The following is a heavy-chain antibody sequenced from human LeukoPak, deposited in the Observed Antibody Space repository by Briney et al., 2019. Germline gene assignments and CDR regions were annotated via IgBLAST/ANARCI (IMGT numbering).Heavy chain of an antibody. J-gene: IGHJ5*02. Sequence: SQTLSLTCTVSGGSISSSGYYWGWIRQPPGKGLEWIASIYYSGSTYYNPSLKSRVTISVDTSKNQLSLKLCSLTAADTAVYYCARHEYSGSYYGLSWFDPWGQGTLVTVSS. CDR2: IYYSGST. CDR1: GGSISSSGYY. D-gene: IGHD1-26*01. CDR3: ARHEYSGSYYGLSWFDP. V-gene: IGHV4-39*01.